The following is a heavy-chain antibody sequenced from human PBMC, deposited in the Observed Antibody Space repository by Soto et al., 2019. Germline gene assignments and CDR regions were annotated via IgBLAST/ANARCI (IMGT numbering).Heavy chain of an antibody. J-gene: IGHJ4*02. Sequence: GGSLRLSCAASGFTFSSYAMSWVRQAPGKGLEWVSAISGSGGSTYYADSVKGRFTISRDNSKNTLYLQMNSLRAEDTAVYYCAKFPTYDFWSGYLDYWGQGTLVTVSS. CDR1: GFTFSSYA. V-gene: IGHV3-23*01. CDR3: AKFPTYDFWSGYLDY. D-gene: IGHD3-3*01. CDR2: ISGSGGST.